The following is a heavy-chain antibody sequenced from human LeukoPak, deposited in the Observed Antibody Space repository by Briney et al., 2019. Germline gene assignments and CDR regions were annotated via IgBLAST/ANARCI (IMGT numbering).Heavy chain of an antibody. V-gene: IGHV2-5*02. CDR3: AHRRPYYDSSGYFRVSNAFDI. J-gene: IGHJ3*02. Sequence: SGPTLVNPTQALTLTCTFSGFSLSTSGVGVGWLRQPPGKALEWLALIYWDDDKRYSPSLKSRLTITKDTSKNQVVLTMTNMDPVDTTIYYCAHRRPYYDSSGYFRVSNAFDIWGQGTMVTVSS. CDR1: GFSLSTSGVG. D-gene: IGHD3-22*01. CDR2: IYWDDDK.